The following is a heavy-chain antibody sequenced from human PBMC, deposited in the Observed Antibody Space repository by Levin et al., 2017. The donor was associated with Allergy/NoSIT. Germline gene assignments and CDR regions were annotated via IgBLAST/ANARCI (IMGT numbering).Heavy chain of an antibody. V-gene: IGHV4-59*01. J-gene: IGHJ4*02. CDR1: GGSISGYY. Sequence: SQTLSLTCTVSGGSISGYYWTWIRQPPGKGLEWVGHIHYSGSTSYKSSLQSRVTISLDTSKNQVSLRLTSVTAADTAVYYCASHSSGWYSSFDYWGQGTLVTVSS. CDR2: IHYSGST. D-gene: IGHD6-13*01. CDR3: ASHSSGWYSSFDY.